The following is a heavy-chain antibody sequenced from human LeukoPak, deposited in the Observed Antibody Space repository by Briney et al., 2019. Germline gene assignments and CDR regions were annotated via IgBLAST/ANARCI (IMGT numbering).Heavy chain of an antibody. CDR2: IYHNGST. D-gene: IGHD2-21*01. Sequence: PSETLSLTCAVYGGSFSGYYWTWIRQPPGKGLEWIGQIYHNGSTNCNPSLKSRVTISVDKSKNQFSLKLSSVTAADTAVYYCARDIPLWGLDYWGQGTLVTVSS. J-gene: IGHJ4*02. V-gene: IGHV4-34*01. CDR1: GGSFSGYY. CDR3: ARDIPLWGLDY.